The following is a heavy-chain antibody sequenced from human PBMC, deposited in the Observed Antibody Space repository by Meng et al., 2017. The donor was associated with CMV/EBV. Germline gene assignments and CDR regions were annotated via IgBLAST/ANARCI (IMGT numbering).Heavy chain of an antibody. D-gene: IGHD4-17*01. J-gene: IGHJ4*02. CDR1: GFTFSLSG. CDR2: IWYDGNNK. Sequence: GESLKISCAASGFTFSLSGMHWVRQAPGKGLEWVAVIWYDGNNKFYADSVKGRFTISRDNSNNTLYLQMNTLRADDTAVYYRARVSDYGDYADVFDYWGQGTLVTVSS. CDR3: ARVSDYGDYADVFDY. V-gene: IGHV3-33*01.